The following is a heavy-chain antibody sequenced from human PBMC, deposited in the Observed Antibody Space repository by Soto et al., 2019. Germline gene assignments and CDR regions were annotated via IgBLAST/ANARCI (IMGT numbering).Heavy chain of an antibody. CDR3: ARGRSSLTIFGEVRYGLDG. CDR2: ISHTGGT. D-gene: IGHD3-3*01. V-gene: IGHV4-34*01. CDR1: GGSFSGSY. Sequence: PSETLSLTCAVSGGSFSGSYWTWIRQPPGKGLEWIGEISHTGGTTYNPSLMSRVTMSVDTSKNQFSLKLRSVTAADTAVFYCARGRSSLTIFGEVRYGLDGWGQGTTVTVSS. J-gene: IGHJ6*02.